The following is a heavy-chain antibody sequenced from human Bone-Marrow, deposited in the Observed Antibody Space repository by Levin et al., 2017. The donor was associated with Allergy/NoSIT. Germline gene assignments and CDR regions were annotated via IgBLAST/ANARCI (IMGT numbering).Heavy chain of an antibody. Sequence: ASVKVSCKASGYTFTGYYMHWVRQAPGQGLEWMGRINPNSGGTNYTQKFQGRVTMTRDTSISTAYMELSRLRSDDTAVYYCARAATTVTTSVRGYDYYYMDVWGKGTTVTVSS. CDR1: GYTFTGYY. CDR3: ARAATTVTTSVRGYDYYYMDV. J-gene: IGHJ6*03. CDR2: INPNSGGT. V-gene: IGHV1-2*06. D-gene: IGHD4-17*01.